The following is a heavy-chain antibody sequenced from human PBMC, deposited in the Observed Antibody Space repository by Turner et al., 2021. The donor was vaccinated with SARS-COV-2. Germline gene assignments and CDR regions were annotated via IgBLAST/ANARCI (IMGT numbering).Heavy chain of an antibody. CDR3: AKSGGMYCSGGNCYSSYFDY. CDR2: RSYDGSNK. V-gene: IGHV3-30*18. CDR1: GFTFSNYG. J-gene: IGHJ4*02. Sequence: QVQLVESGGGVVQPGRSLRLSCAASGFTFSNYGVHWVRQAPGKGLEWVAVRSYDGSNKYYADSVKGRFTISRDNSKNTLYLQMNSLRAEDTAVYYCAKSGGMYCSGGNCYSSYFDYWGQGTLVTVSS. D-gene: IGHD2-15*01.